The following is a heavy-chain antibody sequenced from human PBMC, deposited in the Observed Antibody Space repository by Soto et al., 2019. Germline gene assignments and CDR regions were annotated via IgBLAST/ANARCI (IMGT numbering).Heavy chain of an antibody. Sequence: QVQLQESGPGLVRPSETLSLTCTVSSDSISSYYWIWIRQSPGKGLEWIGYTDYSGNTNYNPSLKSRVTNSGDTSKNQFSLRRGSVTAADTAVYYCARAVGDPLYYLDYWGQGTLVTVSS. D-gene: IGHD6-19*01. CDR3: ARAVGDPLYYLDY. V-gene: IGHV4-59*08. J-gene: IGHJ4*02. CDR2: TDYSGNT. CDR1: SDSISSYY.